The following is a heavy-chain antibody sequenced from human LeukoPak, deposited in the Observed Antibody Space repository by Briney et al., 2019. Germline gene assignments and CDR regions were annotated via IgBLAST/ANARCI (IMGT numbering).Heavy chain of an antibody. Sequence: ASVKVSCKASGYTFTSYDINWVRQATGQGLEWVGWMNPNSGNTGYAQKFQGRVTMTRDTSISTAYMELSRLRSDDTAVYYCAREEKVVAPTSGVDVWGQGTTVTVSS. J-gene: IGHJ6*02. CDR3: AREEKVVAPTSGVDV. D-gene: IGHD2-15*01. CDR1: GYTFTSYD. CDR2: MNPNSGNT. V-gene: IGHV1-8*01.